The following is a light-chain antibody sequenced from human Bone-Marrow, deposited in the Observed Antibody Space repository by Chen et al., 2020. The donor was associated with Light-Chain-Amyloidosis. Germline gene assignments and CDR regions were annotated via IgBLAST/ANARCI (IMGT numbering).Light chain of an antibody. J-gene: IGLJ2*01. Sequence: SYELTQPPSVSGSPGQTARITCSGDDLPTKYAYWYQQKPGQAPVLVIHRDTERPSGISERFSGSSSGTTATLTISGVQAEDEADYHCQSADSSGTYEVIFGGGTKPTVL. CDR3: QSADSSGTYEVI. CDR2: RDT. V-gene: IGLV3-25*03. CDR1: DLPTKY.